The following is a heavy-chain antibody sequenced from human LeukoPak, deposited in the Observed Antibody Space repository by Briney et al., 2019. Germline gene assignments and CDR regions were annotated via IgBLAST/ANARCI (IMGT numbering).Heavy chain of an antibody. D-gene: IGHD3-10*01. J-gene: IGHJ3*02. CDR3: ARMTNNYDSGTYQSDAFDI. CDR2: IDPSDSYT. CDR1: GYSFTDYW. Sequence: GESLKISCKGSGYSFTDYWISWVRQTPGKGLEWMGRIDPSDSYTSYKKAFQGHVAISVDKSISTAYLQWSSLKASDTAMYFCARMTNNYDSGTYQSDAFDIWRQGTMVTVSP. V-gene: IGHV5-10-1*01.